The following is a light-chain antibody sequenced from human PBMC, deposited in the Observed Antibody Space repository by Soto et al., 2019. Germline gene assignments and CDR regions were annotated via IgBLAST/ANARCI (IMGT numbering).Light chain of an antibody. V-gene: IGKV3-11*01. CDR2: DAS. CDR3: QQRTTWPPA. CDR1: QSVSSS. Sequence: EIVLTQSPATLSLSPGERATLSCRASQSVSSSLAWYQQKPGQAPRLLIYDASNSATGIPARFSGSGSGTDFTLTISSLESEDFAVYYCQQRTTWPPAFGPGTKVDV. J-gene: IGKJ3*01.